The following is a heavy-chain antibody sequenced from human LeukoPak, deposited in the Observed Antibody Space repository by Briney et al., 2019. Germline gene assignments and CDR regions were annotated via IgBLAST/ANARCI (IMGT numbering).Heavy chain of an antibody. CDR2: ISGSGSAT. CDR1: GFTFSSYA. CDR3: AKDGTTHFDY. Sequence: PGGSLRLSCAASGFTFSSYAMSWVRQAPGKGLEWVSTISGSGSATYYADSVKGRFTISRDNSKNTLYLQMNSLRAEDTAVYYCAKDGTTHFDYWGQGTLVTVSS. D-gene: IGHD1-7*01. J-gene: IGHJ4*02. V-gene: IGHV3-23*01.